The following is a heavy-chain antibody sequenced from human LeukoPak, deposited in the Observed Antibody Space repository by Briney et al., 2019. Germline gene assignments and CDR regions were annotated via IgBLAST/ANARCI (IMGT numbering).Heavy chain of an antibody. CDR1: GGSFSGYY. Sequence: SETLSLTCAVYGGSFSGYYWSWIRQPPGKGLEWIGEINHSGSTNYNPSLKSRVTISVDTSKNQFSLKLSSVTAADTAVYYCATFAYSSGYYSYWGQGTLVTVSS. CDR3: ATFAYSSGYYSY. V-gene: IGHV4-34*01. D-gene: IGHD3-22*01. CDR2: INHSGST. J-gene: IGHJ4*02.